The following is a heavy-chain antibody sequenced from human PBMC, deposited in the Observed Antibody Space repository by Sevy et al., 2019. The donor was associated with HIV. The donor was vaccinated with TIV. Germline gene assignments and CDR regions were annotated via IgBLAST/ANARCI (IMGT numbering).Heavy chain of an antibody. CDR1: GFTFSDYY. Sequence: GGSLRLSCAASGFTFSDYYMSWIRQAPGKGLEWVSYISSSGSTIYYADSVKGRFTISTDNAKNSLYLQMNSLRAEDTAVYYCAGTSIVVLPAAIQGVDYFDYWGQGTLVTVSS. CDR2: ISSSGSTI. V-gene: IGHV3-11*04. D-gene: IGHD2-2*02. J-gene: IGHJ4*02. CDR3: AGTSIVVLPAAIQGVDYFDY.